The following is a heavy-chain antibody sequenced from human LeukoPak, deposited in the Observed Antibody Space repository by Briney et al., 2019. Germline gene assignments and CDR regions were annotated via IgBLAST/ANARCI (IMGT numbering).Heavy chain of an antibody. CDR2: ISGSAHTT. V-gene: IGHV3-23*01. CDR1: GFTFSSYA. J-gene: IGHJ4*02. Sequence: GGSMRLSCVASGFTFSSYAMSWVRQAPGKGLEWVSGISGSAHTTYSADSVKGRFTISRDNSKNTLFLQMNSLRADDTAVYYCAKDTPRPPSYWGQGTLVTVSS. CDR3: AKDTPRPPSY.